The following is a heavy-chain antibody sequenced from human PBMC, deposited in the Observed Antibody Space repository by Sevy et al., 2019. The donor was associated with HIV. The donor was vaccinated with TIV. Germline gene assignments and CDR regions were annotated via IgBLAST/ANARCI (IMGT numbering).Heavy chain of an antibody. D-gene: IGHD3-10*01. CDR1: GYTFTSYD. Sequence: ASVKVSCKASGYTFTSYDINWVRQAAGRGLEWVGWMTPSSRETGYAQKFEGRITMTGDTSISTAYLELSSLTSEDTAVYFCARNLYGSGTFDYWGQGTLVTVSS. J-gene: IGHJ4*02. CDR2: MTPSSRET. CDR3: ARNLYGSGTFDY. V-gene: IGHV1-8*01.